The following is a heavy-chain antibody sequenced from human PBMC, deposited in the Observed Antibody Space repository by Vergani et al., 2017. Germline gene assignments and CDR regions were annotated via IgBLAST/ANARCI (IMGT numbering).Heavy chain of an antibody. Sequence: EVQLVQSGAEVKKPGESLKISCKASGYSFSNYWIGWVRQMSGKGLEWMGIIYPGDSDTSYSPSFQGQVTISADKSITTAYLQWGSLRASDTAVYYCGRLEMDQFLSKESRWYFDFWGRGTLVTVSS. J-gene: IGHJ2*01. CDR2: IYPGDSDT. CDR1: GYSFSNYW. D-gene: IGHD5-24*01. CDR3: GRLEMDQFLSKESRWYFDF. V-gene: IGHV5-51*03.